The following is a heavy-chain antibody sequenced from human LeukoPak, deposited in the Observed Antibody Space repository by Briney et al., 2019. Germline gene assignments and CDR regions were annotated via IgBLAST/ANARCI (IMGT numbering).Heavy chain of an antibody. V-gene: IGHV3-30*03. CDR3: ARDRAYAFDN. D-gene: IGHD3-10*01. J-gene: IGHJ3*02. CDR1: GFIFSSYG. Sequence: GGSLRLSCAASGFIFSSYGLHWVRQAPGKGLEWVAVISNDGNNKYYADSVKGRFTISRDDAKNSVYLQMNSLRDEDTAVYYCARDRAYAFDNWGQGTMVTVSS. CDR2: ISNDGNNK.